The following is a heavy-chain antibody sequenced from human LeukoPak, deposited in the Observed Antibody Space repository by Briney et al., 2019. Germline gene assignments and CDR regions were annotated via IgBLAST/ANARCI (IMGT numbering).Heavy chain of an antibody. V-gene: IGHV1-69*05. J-gene: IGHJ5*02. CDR3: ARGGVSSSWSYTWFDP. CDR1: GGTFSSYA. CDR2: IIPIFGTG. Sequence: SVKVSCKASGGTFSSYAISWVRQAPGQGLEGMGGIIPIFGTGNYAQKFQGRVTITTDESTSTAYMELSSLRSEDPAVYCCARGGVSSSWSYTWFDPWGQGTLVTVSS. D-gene: IGHD6-13*01.